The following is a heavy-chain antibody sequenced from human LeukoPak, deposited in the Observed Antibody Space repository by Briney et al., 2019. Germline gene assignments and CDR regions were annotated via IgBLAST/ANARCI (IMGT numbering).Heavy chain of an antibody. V-gene: IGHV3-23*01. J-gene: IGHJ6*03. Sequence: GGSLRLSCAASGFTFSSYAMSWVRQAPGKGLEWVSAISGSGGSTYYADFVKGRFTISRDNSKNTLYLQMNSLRAEDTAVYYCAKGGLGYCSSTSCPHYYYYYYMDVWGKGTTVTVSS. CDR3: AKGGLGYCSSTSCPHYYYYYYMDV. D-gene: IGHD2-2*01. CDR1: GFTFSSYA. CDR2: ISGSGGST.